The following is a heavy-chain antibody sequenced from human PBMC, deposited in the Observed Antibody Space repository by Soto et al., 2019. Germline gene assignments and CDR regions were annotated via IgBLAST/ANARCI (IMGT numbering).Heavy chain of an antibody. V-gene: IGHV3-48*02. CDR3: ARDRGYFNGGSCYYMDV. J-gene: IGHJ6*03. CDR2: ISTSSRAI. Sequence: EVQLVESGGGLVQPGGSLRLSCAASGFTFSSYDMNWVRQAPGKGLEWISYISTSSRAIHYADSVKGRFTISRDNVKNSLYLQMNSLRDEDTAVYYCARDRGYFNGGSCYYMDVWGKGTTGTVSS. D-gene: IGHD2-15*01. CDR1: GFTFSSYD.